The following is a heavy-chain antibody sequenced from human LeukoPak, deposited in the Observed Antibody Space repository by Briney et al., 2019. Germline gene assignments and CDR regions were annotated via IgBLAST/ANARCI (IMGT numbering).Heavy chain of an antibody. Sequence: ASVKVSCKASRYTFTGYYLHWVRQAPGQGLEWMGWINPNSGGTNYAQKFRGRVTMTRDTSISTAYMELSSLTSGYTAVYYCARVRYSSSLNWFDPWGQGTLVTVSS. D-gene: IGHD6-13*01. CDR2: INPNSGGT. CDR3: ARVRYSSSLNWFDP. CDR1: RYTFTGYY. J-gene: IGHJ5*02. V-gene: IGHV1-2*02.